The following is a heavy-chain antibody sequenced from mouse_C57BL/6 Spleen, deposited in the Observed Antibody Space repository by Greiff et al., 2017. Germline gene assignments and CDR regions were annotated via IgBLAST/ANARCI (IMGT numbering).Heavy chain of an antibody. CDR1: GFTFSSYA. J-gene: IGHJ1*03. CDR2: ISSGGDYI. V-gene: IGHV5-9-1*02. Sequence: DVMLVESGEGLVKPGGSLKLSCAASGFTFSSYAMSWVRQTPEKRLEWVAYISSGGDYIYYADTVKGRFTISRDNARNTLYLQMSSLKSEDTAMYYCTRQGRRGGWYFDVWGTGTTVTVSS. CDR3: TRQGRRGGWYFDV.